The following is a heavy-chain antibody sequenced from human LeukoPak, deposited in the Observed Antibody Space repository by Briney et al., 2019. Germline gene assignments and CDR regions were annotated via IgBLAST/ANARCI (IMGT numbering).Heavy chain of an antibody. CDR1: GGSVNSGNHY. Sequence: PSETLSLTCTVAGGSVNSGNHYWGWIRQPPGKGLEWNGSIYHNGINYYNPSVASRVTISVDTSKNQFSLNLTAVTAADSAVYFCARWAAGAAAGNFDYWGQGTLVTVSS. CDR2: IYHNGIN. CDR3: ARWAAGAAAGNFDY. V-gene: IGHV4-39*01. J-gene: IGHJ4*02. D-gene: IGHD6-13*01.